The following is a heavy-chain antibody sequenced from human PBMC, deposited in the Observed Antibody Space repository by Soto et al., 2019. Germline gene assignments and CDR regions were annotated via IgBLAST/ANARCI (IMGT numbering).Heavy chain of an antibody. V-gene: IGHV3-20*01. CDR3: ARGPRPEAVGLGYYFAF. CDR2: INWNGGST. D-gene: IGHD6-19*01. Sequence: GGSLRLSCAASGFTFDDYDMSWVRQAPGKGLEWVSGINWNGGSTGYADSVKGRFTISRDNAKNSLYLQMNSLRAEDTALYHWARGPRPEAVGLGYYFAFGGQEPLVPAPS. J-gene: IGHJ4*02. CDR1: GFTFDDYD.